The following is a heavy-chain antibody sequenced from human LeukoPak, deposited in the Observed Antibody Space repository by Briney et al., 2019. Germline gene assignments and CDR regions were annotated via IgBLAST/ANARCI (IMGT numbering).Heavy chain of an antibody. CDR1: GGSIINYY. Sequence: PSETLSLTCTVSGGSIINYYWSWIRQPPGKGLEWIGCIYYSGSTNYNPSLKSRVTISVDTSKNQFSLKLSSVTAADTAVYYCARVGRVVPAAINWFDPWGQGTLVTVSS. D-gene: IGHD2-2*01. CDR3: ARVGRVVPAAINWFDP. J-gene: IGHJ5*02. CDR2: IYYSGST. V-gene: IGHV4-59*01.